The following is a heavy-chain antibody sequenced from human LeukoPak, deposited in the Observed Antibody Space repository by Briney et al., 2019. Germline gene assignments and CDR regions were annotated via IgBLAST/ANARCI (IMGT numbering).Heavy chain of an antibody. CDR1: GYSFTYRY. Sequence: GASVKVSCKASGYSFTYRYLHWVRQAPGQALEWMGWITIFNGKANYAQRFQDRVTITRDRSMTTAYMELSSLRTEDTAMYYCASQYYPSGSNAAMDVWGQGTTVTVSS. CDR3: ASQYYPSGSNAAMDV. J-gene: IGHJ6*02. D-gene: IGHD3-10*01. V-gene: IGHV1-45*02. CDR2: ITIFNGKA.